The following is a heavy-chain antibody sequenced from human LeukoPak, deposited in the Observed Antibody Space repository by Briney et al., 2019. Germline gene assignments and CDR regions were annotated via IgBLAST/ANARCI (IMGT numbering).Heavy chain of an antibody. CDR3: ARSGYYGSGSYSMGY. CDR1: GGSFSGYY. D-gene: IGHD3-10*01. Sequence: SETLSLTCAVYGGSFSGYYWSWIRQPPGKGLEWIGEINHGGSTNYNPSLKSRVTISVDTSKNQFSLKMTSVTAADTAVYYCARSGYYGSGSYSMGYWGQGTLVTVSS. CDR2: INHGGST. V-gene: IGHV4-34*01. J-gene: IGHJ4*02.